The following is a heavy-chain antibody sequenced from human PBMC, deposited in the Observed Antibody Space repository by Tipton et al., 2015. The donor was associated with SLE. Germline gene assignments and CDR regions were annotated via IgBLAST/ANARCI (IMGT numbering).Heavy chain of an antibody. D-gene: IGHD2-2*02. V-gene: IGHV4-30-4*01. CDR3: ASIPYDYSYGLDV. J-gene: IGHJ6*02. CDR1: GGSISSGKYY. Sequence: TLSLTCTVSGGSISSGKYYWSWIRQHPGKGLEWIAYIHYNGNTYYNPSLKSRVTISVDTSKNQFYLELKSVTAADTAVYYCASIPYDYSYGLDVWGQGTTVTVSS. CDR2: IHYNGNT.